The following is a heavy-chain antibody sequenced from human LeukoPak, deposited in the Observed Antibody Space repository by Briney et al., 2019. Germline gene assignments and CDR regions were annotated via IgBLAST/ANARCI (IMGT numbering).Heavy chain of an antibody. CDR1: GGSISSSSYY. Sequence: SETLSLTCTVSGGSISSSSYYWGWIRQPPGKGLEWIGEINHSGSTNYNPSLKSRVTISVDTSKNQFSLKLSSVTAADTAVYYCARAPPYYDSSGYFAYFDYWGQGTLVTVSS. J-gene: IGHJ4*02. CDR3: ARAPPYYDSSGYFAYFDY. CDR2: INHSGST. V-gene: IGHV4-39*07. D-gene: IGHD3-22*01.